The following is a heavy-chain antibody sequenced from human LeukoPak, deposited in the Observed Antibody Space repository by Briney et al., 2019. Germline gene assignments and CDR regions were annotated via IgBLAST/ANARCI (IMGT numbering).Heavy chain of an antibody. D-gene: IGHD4-17*01. CDR2: INHSGGT. Sequence: DPSETLSLTCAVYGGSFSGYYWSWIRQPPGKGLGWIGEINHSGGTNYNPSLKSRVTISVDTSKNQFSLKLSSVTAADTAVYYCARGWYGDYYFDYWGQGTLVTVSS. CDR3: ARGWYGDYYFDY. V-gene: IGHV4-34*01. CDR1: GGSFSGYY. J-gene: IGHJ4*02.